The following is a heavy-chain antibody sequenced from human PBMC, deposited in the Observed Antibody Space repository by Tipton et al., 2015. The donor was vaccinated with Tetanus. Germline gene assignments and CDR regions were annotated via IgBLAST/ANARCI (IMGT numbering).Heavy chain of an antibody. CDR1: GASISSGGYF. D-gene: IGHD2-2*01. CDR2: IYYSGDT. Sequence: TLSLTCSVSGASISSGGYFWNWVRQHPGKGLEWIGYIYYSGDTYINPSLKSRVTMSVDTSKNQFSLKLTSVTAADTAMYYCARGSDIVVVPGVTRADWFDPWGQGTLVTVSS. V-gene: IGHV4-31*03. CDR3: ARGSDIVVVPGVTRADWFDP. J-gene: IGHJ5*02.